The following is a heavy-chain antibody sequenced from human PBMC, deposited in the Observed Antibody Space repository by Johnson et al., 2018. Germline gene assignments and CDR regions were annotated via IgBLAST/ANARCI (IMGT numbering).Heavy chain of an antibody. CDR2: INHSGRP. Sequence: QVQLQQWGAGLLKPSETLSLTCAVYGGSFSGYYWSWIRRPPGKGLEWIGEINHSGRPNYNPSLKRRVTISVDPSKNQFSLKLSSVTAADTAVYYCASSPNCRGGSCYGYYYYYYMDVWGKGTTVTVSS. D-gene: IGHD2-15*01. V-gene: IGHV4-34*01. CDR1: GGSFSGYY. CDR3: ASSPNCRGGSCYGYYYYYYMDV. J-gene: IGHJ6*03.